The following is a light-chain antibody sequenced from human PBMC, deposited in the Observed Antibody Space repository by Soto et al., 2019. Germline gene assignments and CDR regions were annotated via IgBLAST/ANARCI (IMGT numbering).Light chain of an antibody. Sequence: IQLTQSPSSLSASVGDSVPITCRASQDIAIYLAWYQKKPGEAPKLLIYAASTLYGGVPSRFSGSGSGTDFALTITRLQAEDFATYYCQQLRMYTSTFGGGTKVDI. J-gene: IGKJ4*01. CDR2: AAS. V-gene: IGKV1-9*01. CDR1: QDIAIY. CDR3: QQLRMYTST.